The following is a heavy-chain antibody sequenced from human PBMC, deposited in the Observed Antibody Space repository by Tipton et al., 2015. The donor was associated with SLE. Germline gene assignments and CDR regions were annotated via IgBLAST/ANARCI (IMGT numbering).Heavy chain of an antibody. J-gene: IGHJ4*02. CDR2: IWYDGSNK. CDR1: GFTFSSYG. CDR3: AKGLSIIAALDY. Sequence: SLRLSCAASGFTFSSYGMHWVRQAPGKGLEWVAVIWYDGSNKYYADSVKGRFTISRDNSKNTPYLQMNSLRAEDTAVYYCAKGLSIIAALDYWGQGTLVTVSS. D-gene: IGHD6-13*01. V-gene: IGHV3-33*06.